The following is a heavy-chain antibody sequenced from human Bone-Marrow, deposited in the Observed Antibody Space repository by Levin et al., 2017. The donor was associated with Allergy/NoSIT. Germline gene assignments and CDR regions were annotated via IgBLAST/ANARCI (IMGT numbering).Heavy chain of an antibody. Sequence: GGSLRLSCAASAFSVYNYGMSWVRQAPGKGLEWVSVIGDSGTYYGDSVKGRFTISRDKSKNTLYLQMNSLRADDTAMYYCVKELRMRRTVGYDAFDVWGQGTTVTVAS. J-gene: IGHJ3*01. CDR3: VKELRMRRTVGYDAFDV. V-gene: IGHV3-23*01. CDR2: IGDSGT. D-gene: IGHD6-25*01. CDR1: AFSVYNYG.